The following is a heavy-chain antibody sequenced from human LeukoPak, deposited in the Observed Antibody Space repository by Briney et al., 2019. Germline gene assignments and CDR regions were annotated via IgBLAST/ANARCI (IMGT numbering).Heavy chain of an antibody. CDR3: ARGAHNGDDLYDFDY. Sequence: ASVKVSCKASGYTFTSYGISWVRQAPGQGLEWMGWISAYNGNTNYAQKLQGRVTMTTDTSTSTAYMELRSLRSDDTAVYYCARGAHNGDDLYDFDYWGQGTLVTVSS. D-gene: IGHD3-16*01. CDR1: GYTFTSYG. J-gene: IGHJ4*02. V-gene: IGHV1-18*01. CDR2: ISAYNGNT.